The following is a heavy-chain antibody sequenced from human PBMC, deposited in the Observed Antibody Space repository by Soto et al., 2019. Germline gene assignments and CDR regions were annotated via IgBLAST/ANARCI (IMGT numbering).Heavy chain of an antibody. CDR1: GFTFGDYA. D-gene: IGHD4-17*01. Sequence: GGSLRLSCTASGFTFGDYAMSWFRQAPGKGLEWVGFIRSKAYGGTTEYAASVKGRFTISRDDSKSIAYLQMNSLKTEDTAVYYCTRDSHDYDDFGAFDIWGQGTMHTVSS. J-gene: IGHJ3*02. CDR2: IRSKAYGGTT. CDR3: TRDSHDYDDFGAFDI. V-gene: IGHV3-49*03.